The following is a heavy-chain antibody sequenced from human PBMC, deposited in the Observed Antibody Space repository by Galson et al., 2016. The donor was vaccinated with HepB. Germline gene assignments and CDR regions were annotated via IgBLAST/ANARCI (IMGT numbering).Heavy chain of an antibody. J-gene: IGHJ6*02. CDR1: GGSMGSGNW. V-gene: IGHV4-4*02. Sequence: LSLTCAVSGGSMGSGNWWSWVRQPPGKGLEWIGEVYQSGSTNYSPSLKSRVTISIDKSKNQFSLKLTSVTAADAAVYYCARVPPRYYYYYGMDVWGQGTTVTVSS. CDR3: ARVPPRYYYYYGMDV. CDR2: VYQSGST.